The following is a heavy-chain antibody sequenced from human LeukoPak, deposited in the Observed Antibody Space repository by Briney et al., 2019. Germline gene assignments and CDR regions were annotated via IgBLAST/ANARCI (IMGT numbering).Heavy chain of an antibody. CDR3: ARLSAYYYGSYFYYYMDI. V-gene: IGHV3-7*01. J-gene: IGHJ6*03. D-gene: IGHD3-10*01. CDR2: IKQDESER. Sequence: GGSLRLSCEGSGFSFSSYWMTWVRQSPGKGPEWVANIKQDESERYTVDSVKGRFTISRDNAKNSVYLQMNSLRAEDTALYYCARLSAYYYGSYFYYYMDIWGKGTTVTVSS. CDR1: GFSFSSYW.